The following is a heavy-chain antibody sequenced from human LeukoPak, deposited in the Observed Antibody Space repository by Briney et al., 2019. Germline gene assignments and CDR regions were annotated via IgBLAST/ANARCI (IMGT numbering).Heavy chain of an antibody. CDR1: GFTVSSNY. CDR3: AKEGRSSGSYYNSYYMDV. J-gene: IGHJ6*03. CDR2: ISWNSGSI. V-gene: IGHV3-9*03. Sequence: GGSLRLSCAASGFTVSSNYMSWVRQAPGKGLEWVSGISWNSGSIGYADPVKGRFTISRDNAKNSLYLQMNSLRAEDMALYYCAKEGRSSGSYYNSYYMDVWGKGTTVTVSS. D-gene: IGHD3-10*01.